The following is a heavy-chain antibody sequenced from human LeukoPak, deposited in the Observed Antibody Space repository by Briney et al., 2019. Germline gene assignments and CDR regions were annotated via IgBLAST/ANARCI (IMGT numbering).Heavy chain of an antibody. V-gene: IGHV3-74*01. CDR1: GFTFSSCW. CDR3: ARTPYCGGDCYREFDY. Sequence: PGGSLRLSCAASGFTFSSCWMHWVRQAPGKGLVWVSRINSDGSSTTYADSVKGRFTISRDNAKNTLYLQMNSLRAEDTAVYYCARTPYCGGDCYREFDYWGRGTLVTVSS. CDR2: INSDGSST. D-gene: IGHD2-21*02. J-gene: IGHJ4*02.